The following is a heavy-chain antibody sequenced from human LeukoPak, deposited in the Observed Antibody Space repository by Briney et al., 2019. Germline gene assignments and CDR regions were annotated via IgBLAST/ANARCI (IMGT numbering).Heavy chain of an antibody. D-gene: IGHD6-13*01. CDR3: ARDATTAVGWVYMDV. J-gene: IGHJ6*03. Sequence: GGSLRLSCAAAGFTFSSFEMNWVRQAPGKGLEWLSHTSTSGSTKYYANSWKGRFTISRDNAENSVYLHMSSLKAEHTGLYYRARDATTAVGWVYMDVWGKGTTVTISS. CDR2: TSTSGSTK. CDR1: GFTFSSFE. V-gene: IGHV3-48*03.